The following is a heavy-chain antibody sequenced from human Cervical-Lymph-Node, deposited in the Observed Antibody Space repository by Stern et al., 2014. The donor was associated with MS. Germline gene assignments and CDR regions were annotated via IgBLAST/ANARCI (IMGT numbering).Heavy chain of an antibody. V-gene: IGHV3-30-3*01. Sequence: VQLVESGGGLVQPGRSLRLSCAASGFTFSSNAMPWVRQAPGKGLEWVAGIGYDGSNKYYADSVKGRFTISRDNSKNTLYLQMNSLRAEDTAVYYCARGSPGIAVAGTEIDYWGQGTLVTVSS. CDR1: GFTFSSNA. J-gene: IGHJ4*02. CDR2: IGYDGSNK. CDR3: ARGSPGIAVAGTEIDY. D-gene: IGHD6-19*01.